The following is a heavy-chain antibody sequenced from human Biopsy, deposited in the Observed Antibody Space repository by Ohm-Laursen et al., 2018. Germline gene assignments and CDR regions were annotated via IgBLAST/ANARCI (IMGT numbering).Heavy chain of an antibody. D-gene: IGHD3-9*01. V-gene: IGHV1-69*06. Sequence: SSVKASCKVPVGTFFNYGVNWVRQAPGQGLEWLGGNIPILGTGNYAQKFQDRVTVAADTSTSTATMELRSLRSDDTAMYYCATKLTGYFHHWGQGTLVIVSS. CDR1: VGTFFNYG. J-gene: IGHJ1*01. CDR2: NIPILGTG. CDR3: ATKLTGYFHH.